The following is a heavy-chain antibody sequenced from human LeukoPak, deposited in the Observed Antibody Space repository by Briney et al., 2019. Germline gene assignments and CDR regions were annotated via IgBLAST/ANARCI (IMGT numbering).Heavy chain of an antibody. CDR1: GYTFTDYY. CDR2: IKPDGGGT. J-gene: IGHJ4*02. D-gene: IGHD3-10*01. Sequence: ASVKVSCKASGYTFTDYYMQWVRQAPGQGLEWLGWIKPDGGGTEYAANFQGRVTMTRDTSISTAYLGLSRLTSDDTAVYYCVRGGSGSYFKSFDSWGQGTLVTVSS. CDR3: VRGGSGSYFKSFDS. V-gene: IGHV1-2*02.